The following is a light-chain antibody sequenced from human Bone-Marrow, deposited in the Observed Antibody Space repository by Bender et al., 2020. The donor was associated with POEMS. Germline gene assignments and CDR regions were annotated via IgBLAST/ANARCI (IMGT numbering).Light chain of an antibody. CDR1: SSDVGSYDR. J-gene: IGLJ3*02. CDR2: EVS. CDR3: FSYAGSDTRV. Sequence: QSALTQPPSVSGSPGQSVTISCTGTSSDVGSYDRVSWYQQPPGTAPKLMIYEVSNRPSGVPDRFSGSKSGNTATLTISGLQAEDEANYYCFSYAGSDTRVFGGGTKVTVL. V-gene: IGLV2-18*02.